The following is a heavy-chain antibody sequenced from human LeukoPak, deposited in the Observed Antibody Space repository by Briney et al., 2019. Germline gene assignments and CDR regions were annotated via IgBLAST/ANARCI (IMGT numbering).Heavy chain of an antibody. Sequence: GGSLRLSCAASGFTFSDYYMTWIRQAPGKGLEWVSYISSSGSAIYYADSVKGRFTISRDNAKNSLYLQMNRLRAEDTAVYYCARSIAAAGGFDYWAQGTLVTVSS. J-gene: IGHJ4*02. CDR1: GFTFSDYY. CDR2: ISSSGSAI. V-gene: IGHV3-11*04. D-gene: IGHD6-13*01. CDR3: ARSIAAAGGFDY.